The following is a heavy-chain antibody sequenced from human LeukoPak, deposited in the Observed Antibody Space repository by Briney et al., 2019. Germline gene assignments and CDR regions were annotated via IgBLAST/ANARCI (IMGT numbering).Heavy chain of an antibody. Sequence: KSSQTLSLTCTVSGDSISSGRYYWSWIRQPAGKGLEWIGRILTSGATNYNPSLRSRVAISLDTSKNQFSLKLNSVTAADTAVYYCARDPLRYFDWLGMDVWGKGTTVTVSS. CDR1: GDSISSGRYY. CDR3: ARDPLRYFDWLGMDV. CDR2: ILTSGAT. D-gene: IGHD3-9*01. V-gene: IGHV4-61*02. J-gene: IGHJ6*04.